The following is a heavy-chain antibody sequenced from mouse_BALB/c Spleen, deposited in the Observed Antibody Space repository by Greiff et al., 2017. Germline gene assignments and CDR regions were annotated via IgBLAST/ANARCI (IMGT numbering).Heavy chain of an antibody. D-gene: IGHD2-3*01. V-gene: IGHV5-17*02. Sequence: EVQRVESGGGLVQPGGSRKLSCAASGFTFSSFGMHWVRQAPEKGLEWVAYISSGSSTIYYADTVKGRFTISRDNPKNTLFLQMTSLRSEDTAMYYCARSLYDGYYVGAMDYWGQGTSVTVSS. CDR2: ISSGSSTI. CDR3: ARSLYDGYYVGAMDY. CDR1: GFTFSSFG. J-gene: IGHJ4*01.